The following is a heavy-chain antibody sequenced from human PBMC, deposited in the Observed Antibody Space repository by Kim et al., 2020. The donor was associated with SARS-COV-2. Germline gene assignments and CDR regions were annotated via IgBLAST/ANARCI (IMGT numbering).Heavy chain of an antibody. J-gene: IGHJ6*02. CDR1: GFTFGDYA. D-gene: IGHD6-6*01. CDR3: TRGPLAVPYYYGMDV. CDR2: IRSKAYGGTT. V-gene: IGHV3-49*03. Sequence: GGSLRLSCTASGFTFGDYAMSWFRQAPGKGLEWVGFIRSKAYGGTTEYAASVKGRFTISRDDSKSIAYLQMNSLKTEDTAVYYCTRGPLAVPYYYGMDVWGQGTTVTVSS.